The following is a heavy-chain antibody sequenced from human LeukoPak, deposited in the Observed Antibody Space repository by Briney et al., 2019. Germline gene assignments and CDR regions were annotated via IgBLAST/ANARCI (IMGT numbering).Heavy chain of an antibody. V-gene: IGHV3-23*01. Sequence: GGSLRLSCAASGFTFSSYAMSWVRQAPGKGLEWVSAISGSGGSTYYADSVKGRFTISRDNSKNPLYLQMNSLRAEDTAVYYCAKDLPSLGGYYYGMDVWGQGTTVTVSS. D-gene: IGHD3-16*01. J-gene: IGHJ6*02. CDR2: ISGSGGST. CDR3: AKDLPSLGGYYYGMDV. CDR1: GFTFSSYA.